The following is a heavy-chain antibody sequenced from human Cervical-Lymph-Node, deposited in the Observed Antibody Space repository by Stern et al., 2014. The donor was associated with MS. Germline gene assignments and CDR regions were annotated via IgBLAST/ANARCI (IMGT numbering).Heavy chain of an antibody. CDR2: ISYDGSNK. V-gene: IGHV3-30*18. D-gene: IGHD6-19*01. J-gene: IGHJ3*02. CDR3: AKDPSIAVAADAFDI. Sequence: VQLVESGGGVVQPGRSLRLSCAASGFTFSSYGMHWVRQAPGKGLEWVAVISYDGSNKYYADSVKGRFTISRDNSKNTLYLQMNSLRAEDTAVYYCAKDPSIAVAADAFDIWGQGTMVTVSS. CDR1: GFTFSSYG.